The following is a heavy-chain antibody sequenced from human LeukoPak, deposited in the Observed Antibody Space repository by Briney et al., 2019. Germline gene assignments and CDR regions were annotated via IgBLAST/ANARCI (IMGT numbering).Heavy chain of an antibody. J-gene: IGHJ4*02. CDR2: IHPSGGNT. V-gene: IGHV1-46*01. CDR3: ARDCSSTSCLGPVLDY. D-gene: IGHD2-2*01. Sequence: GASVKVSCKASGYTFTSNYMHWVRQAPGQGLEWMGIIHPSGGNTNYAQKFRGRVTMTRDTSTSTVYMELSSLRSEDTAIYYCARDCSSTSCLGPVLDYWGQGSLVTVSS. CDR1: GYTFTSNY.